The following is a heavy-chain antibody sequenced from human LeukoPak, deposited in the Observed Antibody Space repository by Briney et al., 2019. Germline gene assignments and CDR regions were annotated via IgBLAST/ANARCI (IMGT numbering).Heavy chain of an antibody. CDR2: ISAYNGNT. Sequence: ASVRVSCKSSAYTFTTYAISWVRQAPGQGLEWMGWISAYNGNTNYAQKLQGRVTMTTDTSTSTAYMELRSLRSDDTAVYYCARDSDYYDSSGYGYWGQGTLVTVSS. V-gene: IGHV1-18*01. CDR1: AYTFTTYA. J-gene: IGHJ4*02. CDR3: ARDSDYYDSSGYGY. D-gene: IGHD3-22*01.